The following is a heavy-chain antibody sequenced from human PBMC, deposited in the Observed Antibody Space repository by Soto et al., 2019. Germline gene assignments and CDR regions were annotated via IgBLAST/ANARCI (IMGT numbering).Heavy chain of an antibody. J-gene: IGHJ6*01. CDR1: GGSISSYY. D-gene: IGHD3-10*01. V-gene: IGHV4-59*08. CDR2: VHHSWGS. Sequence: QVQLQESGPGLVKPSETLSLSCTVSGGSISSYYWSWIRQPPGKGMEWIGYVHHSWGSTYNPSLQSRVAISLDTSKSQFSLTLTSVPATDSAVYYCARQGFGALHGRVDVWGQGTTVTVSA. CDR3: ARQGFGALHGRVDV.